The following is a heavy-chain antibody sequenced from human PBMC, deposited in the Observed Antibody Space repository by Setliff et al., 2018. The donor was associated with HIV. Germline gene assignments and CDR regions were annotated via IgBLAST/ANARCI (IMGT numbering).Heavy chain of an antibody. CDR2: IDEHGTIT. V-gene: IGHV3-74*01. CDR3: ARDLGGKGGH. J-gene: IGHJ4*02. D-gene: IGHD1-1*01. Sequence: GGSLRLSCVASGFTFSTYAINWVRQAPGKGLVWVSRIDEHGTITNYADSVKGRFTISRDNAKNTLYLQMNSLRAEDTAVYFCARDLGGKGGHWGQGILVTVSS. CDR1: GFTFSTYA.